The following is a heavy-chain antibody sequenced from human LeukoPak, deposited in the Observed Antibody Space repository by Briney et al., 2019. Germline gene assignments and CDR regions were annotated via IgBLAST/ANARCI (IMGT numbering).Heavy chain of an antibody. Sequence: GGSLRLSCAASGFTFDDYAIHWVRQAPGKGLEWVSGISWNSGSIGYADSVKGRFTISRDNAKNSLYLQMNSLRAEDMALYYCAKGALAAAGPNFLDYWGQGTLVTVSS. CDR3: AKGALAAAGPNFLDY. J-gene: IGHJ4*02. V-gene: IGHV3-9*03. CDR1: GFTFDDYA. CDR2: ISWNSGSI. D-gene: IGHD6-13*01.